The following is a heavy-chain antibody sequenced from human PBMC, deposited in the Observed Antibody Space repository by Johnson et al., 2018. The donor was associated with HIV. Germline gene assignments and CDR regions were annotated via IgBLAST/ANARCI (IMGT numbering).Heavy chain of an antibody. J-gene: IGHJ3*02. CDR2: ISWNSGSI. V-gene: IGHV3-9*01. CDR1: GFTFDEYA. CDR3: AVTVQSSGWYGGDDACDI. Sequence: VQLVESGGGLVQPGRSLRLSCAASGFTFDEYAMHWVRQAPGKGLEWVSGISWNSGSIGYGDSVKGRFTISRDNAKNSLYLQMNSLRAEDTALYYCAVTVQSSGWYGGDDACDIWGQGTMVTVSS. D-gene: IGHD6-19*01.